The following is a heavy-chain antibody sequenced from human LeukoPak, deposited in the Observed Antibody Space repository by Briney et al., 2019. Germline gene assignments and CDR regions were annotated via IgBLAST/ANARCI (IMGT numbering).Heavy chain of an antibody. CDR1: GFIFDDYA. CDR2: INWNSGTI. J-gene: IGHJ6*03. D-gene: IGHD3-3*01. V-gene: IGHV3-9*01. CDR3: AKGYYDFWSGTKEYYYYMDV. Sequence: GGSLRLSCAASGFIFDDYAMHWVRQAPGKGLEWVSGINWNSGTIGYADSVKGRFTISRDNAKNTLYLQMNSLRAEDTAVYYCAKGYYDFWSGTKEYYYYMDVWGKGTTVTVSS.